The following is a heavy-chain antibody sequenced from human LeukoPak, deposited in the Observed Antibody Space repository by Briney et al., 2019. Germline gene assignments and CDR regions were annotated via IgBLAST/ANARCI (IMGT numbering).Heavy chain of an antibody. V-gene: IGHV4-34*01. D-gene: IGHD6-13*01. Sequence: SETLSLTCAVYGGSFSGYYWSWIRQPPGKGLEWIGEINHSGSTNYNPSLKSRVTISVDTSKNQFSLKLSSVTAADTAVYYCARVPGYSSRPNWFDPWGQGTLVTVSS. CDR2: INHSGST. CDR1: GGSFSGYY. CDR3: ARVPGYSSRPNWFDP. J-gene: IGHJ5*02.